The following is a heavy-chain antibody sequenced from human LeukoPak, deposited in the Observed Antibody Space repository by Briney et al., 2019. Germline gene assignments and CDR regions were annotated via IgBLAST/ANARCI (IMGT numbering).Heavy chain of an antibody. D-gene: IGHD5-18*01. J-gene: IGHJ4*02. Sequence: PSETLSLTCAVSGYSISSGYYWGWIRQPPGKGLEWIGSIYHSGSTYYNPSLKSRVTISVDTSKSQFSLKLSSVTAADTAVYYCATVDTAMVTSGYFDYWGQGTLVTVSS. CDR2: IYHSGST. CDR3: ATVDTAMVTSGYFDY. CDR1: GYSISSGYY. V-gene: IGHV4-38-2*01.